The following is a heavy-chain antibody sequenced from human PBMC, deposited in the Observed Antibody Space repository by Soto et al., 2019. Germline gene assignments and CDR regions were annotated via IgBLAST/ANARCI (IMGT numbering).Heavy chain of an antibody. Sequence: GGSLRLSCAASGFTFSSYWMHWVRQAPGKGLVWVSRINSDGSSTSYADSVKGRFTISRDNAKNTLYLQMNSLRAEDTAVYYCARENDYGDTIGAFDIWGQGTMVTVSS. D-gene: IGHD4-17*01. CDR3: ARENDYGDTIGAFDI. CDR2: INSDGSST. CDR1: GFTFSSYW. V-gene: IGHV3-74*01. J-gene: IGHJ3*02.